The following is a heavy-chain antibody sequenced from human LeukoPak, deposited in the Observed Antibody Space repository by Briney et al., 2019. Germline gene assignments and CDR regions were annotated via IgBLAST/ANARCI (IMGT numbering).Heavy chain of an antibody. D-gene: IGHD3-16*01. CDR2: ISYDGSNK. V-gene: IGHV3-30-3*01. CDR1: GFTFSSYA. J-gene: IGHJ4*02. CDR3: AKVLRLGEYPPPTFDY. Sequence: GGSLRLSCATSGFTFSSYAMHWVRQAPGKGLEWVAVISYDGSNKYYADSVKGRFTISRDNSKNTLYLQMNSLRAEDTAVYYCAKVLRLGEYPPPTFDYWGQGTLVTVSS.